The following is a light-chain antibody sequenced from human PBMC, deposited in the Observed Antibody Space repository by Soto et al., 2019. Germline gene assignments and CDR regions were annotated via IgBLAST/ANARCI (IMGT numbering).Light chain of an antibody. V-gene: IGKV1-33*01. J-gene: IGKJ4*01. CDR3: QQYDSLPPT. CDR2: DAF. CDR1: QDIKNY. Sequence: DIQMTQSPSSLSAFVGDSITITCQASQDIKNYLNWYQHKPGKAPKLLIYDAFKSDTGVPSRFSGSGSGTDFTFTINNLQTEDLATYFCQQYDSLPPTFGGGTRV.